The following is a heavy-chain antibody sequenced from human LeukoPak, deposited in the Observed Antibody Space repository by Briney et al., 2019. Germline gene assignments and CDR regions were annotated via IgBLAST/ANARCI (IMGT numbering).Heavy chain of an antibody. D-gene: IGHD5-18*01. CDR3: ARRAGYSYGWDAFDI. Sequence: ASVKVSCKASGYTLTGYYMHWVRQAPGQGLEWMGWINPNSGGTNYAQKFQGRVTMTRDTSTSTAYMELRSLRSDDTAVYYCARRAGYSYGWDAFDIWGQGTMVTVSS. J-gene: IGHJ3*02. CDR2: INPNSGGT. V-gene: IGHV1-2*02. CDR1: GYTLTGYY.